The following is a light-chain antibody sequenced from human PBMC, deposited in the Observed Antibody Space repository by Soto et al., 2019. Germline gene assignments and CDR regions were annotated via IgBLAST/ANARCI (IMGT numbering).Light chain of an antibody. V-gene: IGKV3-15*01. CDR3: QQYNDWPPYT. J-gene: IGKJ2*01. CDR1: QSVSSR. Sequence: EVLMTQSPATLSVSPGERATLSCRASQSVSSRLAWYQQKPGQTPRLLIYGASTRATGVPARFSGSGSGTEFILTISSLQSEDFAVYYCQQYNDWPPYTFGQGTELEIK. CDR2: GAS.